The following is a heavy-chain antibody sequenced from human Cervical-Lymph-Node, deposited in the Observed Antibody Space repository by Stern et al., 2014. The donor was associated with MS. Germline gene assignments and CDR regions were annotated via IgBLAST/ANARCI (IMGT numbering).Heavy chain of an antibody. CDR3: ARDYYDASGYFNYGLDV. J-gene: IGHJ6*02. CDR1: GYTFTTYY. D-gene: IGHD3-22*01. CDR2: INPNGGTT. Sequence: QVQLVQSGAEVKKPGASVRLSCKTSGYTFTTYYMHWVRQAPGQGLEWVGRINPNGGTTSYAQNFQGRVTMTRDTSTSTVYMELSSLRSEDTAVYYCARDYYDASGYFNYGLDVWGQGTTVTVSS. V-gene: IGHV1-46*01.